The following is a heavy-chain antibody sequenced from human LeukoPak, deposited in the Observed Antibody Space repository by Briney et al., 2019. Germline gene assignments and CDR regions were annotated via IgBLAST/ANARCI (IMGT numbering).Heavy chain of an antibody. CDR2: IYPGDSHT. V-gene: IGHV5-51*01. Sequence: GESLKISCQGSGYSFPNYWIGWVRPVPGKGLEWMGIIYPGDSHTRYSPSFQDQVTISVDKSISTAYLQWSSLKASDTAMYYCARGPYAYTSSATLGSYNWFDPWGQGSLVTVSS. CDR1: GYSFPNYW. D-gene: IGHD2-2*02. J-gene: IGHJ5*02. CDR3: ARGPYAYTSSATLGSYNWFDP.